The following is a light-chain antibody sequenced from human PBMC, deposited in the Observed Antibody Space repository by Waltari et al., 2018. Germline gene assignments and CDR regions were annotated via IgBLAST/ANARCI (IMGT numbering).Light chain of an antibody. CDR2: ENT. CDR3: GTWDSSLSGAV. V-gene: IGLV1-51*02. J-gene: IGLJ7*01. CDR1: SSNIGNNY. Sequence: QSVLTQPPSVSAAPGQRVTISCSGGSSNIGNNYVSWYRQFPGTAPKLIFYENTERPSGIPGRFSGSKSGTSATLDITGLQAGDEADYYCGTWDSSLSGAVFGGGTHLTVL.